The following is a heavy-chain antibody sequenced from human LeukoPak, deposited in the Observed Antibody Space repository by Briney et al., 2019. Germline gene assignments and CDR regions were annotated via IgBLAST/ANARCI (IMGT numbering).Heavy chain of an antibody. CDR2: ISYDGSNK. CDR1: GFTFSSYG. V-gene: IGHV3-30*18. CDR3: ANGPWRY. J-gene: IGHJ4*02. Sequence: GGSLRLSCAASGFTFSSYGMHWVRQAPGKGLEWVAVISYDGSNKYYADSVKGRFTISRDNSKNTPYLQMNSLRAEDTAVYYCANGPWRYWGQGTLVTVSS.